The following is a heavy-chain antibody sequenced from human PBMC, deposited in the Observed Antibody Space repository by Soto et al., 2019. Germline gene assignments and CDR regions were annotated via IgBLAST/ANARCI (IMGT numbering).Heavy chain of an antibody. J-gene: IGHJ3*02. V-gene: IGHV3-7*01. CDR3: AREGYSGYDSLDAFDI. CDR2: IKQDGSEK. CDR1: GFTFSSYW. D-gene: IGHD5-12*01. Sequence: GGSLRLSCAASGFTFSSYWMSWVRQAPGKGLEWVAKIKQDGSEKYYVDSVKGRFTISRDNAKNSLYLQMNSLRAEDTAVYYCAREGYSGYDSLDAFDIWGQGTMVTVSS.